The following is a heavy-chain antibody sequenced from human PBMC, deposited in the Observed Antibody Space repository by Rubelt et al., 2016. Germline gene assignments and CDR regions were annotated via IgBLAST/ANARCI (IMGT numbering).Heavy chain of an antibody. D-gene: IGHD1-26*01. CDR2: INAGNGNT. J-gene: IGHJ4*02. V-gene: IGHV1-3*01. CDR3: ASDHSGSYSFDF. Sequence: EVKKPGASVKVSCKASGYTFTSYSMHWVRQAPGQKLEWMGWINAGNGNTKYSQKFQGRVTITRDTSASTAYMELGSLTSEDTARYYCASDHSGSYSFDFWGQGTLVTVSS. CDR1: GYTFTSYS.